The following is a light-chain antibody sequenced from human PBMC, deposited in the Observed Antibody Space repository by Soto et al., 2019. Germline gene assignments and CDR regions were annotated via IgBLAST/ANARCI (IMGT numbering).Light chain of an antibody. V-gene: IGKV1-27*01. CDR2: AAS. J-gene: IGKJ4*01. CDR1: QDISHY. Sequence: IQLTQSPSSLSASLGDRITITCRPSQDISHYLAWYQQKPGKAPKLLIYAASTLQSGVPPRFSGSRSGTDFTLTISSLLPEDVATYYCQKYYFAPLTFGGGTKVDIK. CDR3: QKYYFAPLT.